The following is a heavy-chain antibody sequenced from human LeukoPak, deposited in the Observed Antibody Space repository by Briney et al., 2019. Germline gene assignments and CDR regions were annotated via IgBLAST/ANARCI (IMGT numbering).Heavy chain of an antibody. D-gene: IGHD6-19*01. CDR2: ISGNGGST. CDR3: AKDLAVAGV. J-gene: IGHJ4*02. CDR1: GFTFSSYT. V-gene: IGHV3-23*01. Sequence: GESLRLSCAASGFTFSSYTMSWVRQAPGKGLACVPTISGNGGSTYYADSVKGRFTISRDNSKNTLYLQMNSLRADDTAVYYCAKDLAVAGVWGQGTLVTVSS.